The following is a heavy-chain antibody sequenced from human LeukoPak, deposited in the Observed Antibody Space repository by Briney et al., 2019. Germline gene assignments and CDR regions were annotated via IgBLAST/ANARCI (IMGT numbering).Heavy chain of an antibody. CDR3: AREKATLAACYFDY. V-gene: IGHV4-61*01. CDR1: GDSVSSGTYY. CDR2: IYNTGAT. J-gene: IGHJ4*02. Sequence: PSETLSLTCTVSGDSVSSGTYYWTWIRQPPGKGLECLGCIYNTGATNFNPSLKSRLTMSLDKSKNQFSLNLTSVTSADTAVYYCAREKATLAACYFDYWGQGILVTVSS. D-gene: IGHD6-13*01.